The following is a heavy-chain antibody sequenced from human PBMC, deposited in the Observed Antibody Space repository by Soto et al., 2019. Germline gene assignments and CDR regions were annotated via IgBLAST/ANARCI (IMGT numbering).Heavy chain of an antibody. CDR3: ARYIPGVRYYGMDV. CDR1: GFTFGSFA. V-gene: IGHV3-23*01. Sequence: GGSLRLSCAASGFTFGSFAMGWVRQAPGKGLEWVSSISGSGGSRYYADPVKGRFTISRDNSGNMLYLHMYSLRAEDTAVYYCARYIPGVRYYGMDVWGQGTTVTVSS. J-gene: IGHJ6*02. D-gene: IGHD2-2*01. CDR2: ISGSGGSR.